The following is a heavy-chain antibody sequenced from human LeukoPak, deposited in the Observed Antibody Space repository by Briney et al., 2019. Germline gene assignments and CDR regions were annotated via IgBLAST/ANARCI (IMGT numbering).Heavy chain of an antibody. CDR3: TTDNPPPXDMDV. Sequence: GGSLRLSCAASGFTFSSYGMHWVRQAPGKGLEWVAVIWYGGSNKYYADSVKGRFTISRDNAKNTLYLQMNSLKTEDTAVYYCTTDNPPPXDMDVWG. CDR2: IWYGGSNK. V-gene: IGHV3-33*03. CDR1: GFTFSSYG. J-gene: IGHJ6*03.